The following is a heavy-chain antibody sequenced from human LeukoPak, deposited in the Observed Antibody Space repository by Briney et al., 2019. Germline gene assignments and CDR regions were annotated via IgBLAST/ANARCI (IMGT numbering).Heavy chain of an antibody. V-gene: IGHV4-59*01. D-gene: IGHD4-17*01. CDR1: GGSISSYY. CDR2: IYYSGST. Sequence: ASETLSLTCTVSGGSISSYYWSWIRQPPGKGLEWIGYIYYSGSTNYNPSLKSRVTISVDTSKNQFSLKLSSVTAADTAVYYCARSNGDYLDYWGQGTLVTVSS. CDR3: ARSNGDYLDY. J-gene: IGHJ4*02.